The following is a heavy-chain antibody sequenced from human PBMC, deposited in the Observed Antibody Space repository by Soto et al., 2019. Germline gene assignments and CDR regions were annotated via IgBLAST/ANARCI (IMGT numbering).Heavy chain of an antibody. V-gene: IGHV3-30-3*01. J-gene: IGHJ4*02. CDR3: LRFQAGLDLGFRDY. Sequence: QVQLVESGGGVVQPGRSLRLSCAASGFTFSSYAMHWVRQAPGKGLEWVAVISYDGSNKYYADSVKGRFNISRDNSKNTLYLQMNSLRAEDTAVYYTLRFQAGLDLGFRDYWGQGTLVTVSS. CDR1: GFTFSSYA. CDR2: ISYDGSNK. D-gene: IGHD3-16*01.